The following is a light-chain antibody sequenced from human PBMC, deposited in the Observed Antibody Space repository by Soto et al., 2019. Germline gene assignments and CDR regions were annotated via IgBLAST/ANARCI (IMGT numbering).Light chain of an antibody. CDR3: QQYGGSPQT. V-gene: IGKV3-20*01. J-gene: IGKJ1*01. CDR2: GAS. Sequence: EIVLTQSPGTLALSPGEGATLSCRASQSVSKYLAWYQRKPGQAPRLLIYGASSRATGIPDSFSGSGSGTDFTLTISRLEPEDFAVYYCQQYGGSPQTFGQGTKMDIK. CDR1: QSVSKY.